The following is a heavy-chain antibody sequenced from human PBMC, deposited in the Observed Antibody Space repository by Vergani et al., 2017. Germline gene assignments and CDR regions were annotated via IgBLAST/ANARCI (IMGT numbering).Heavy chain of an antibody. D-gene: IGHD6-19*01. V-gene: IGHV3-23*01. CDR1: GFTFSSYA. CDR3: AKVGRSEVACTFGSFDI. Sequence: EVQLLESGGDLVQPGGSLRLSCAASGFTFSSYAMSWVRQAPGKGLEWVSTLSASDRRTHYADSVKGRFTISRDNSKNTLFLHMNSLRPEDTAVYYCAKVGRSEVACTFGSFDIWGQGTMVTVSS. CDR2: LSASDRRT. J-gene: IGHJ3*02.